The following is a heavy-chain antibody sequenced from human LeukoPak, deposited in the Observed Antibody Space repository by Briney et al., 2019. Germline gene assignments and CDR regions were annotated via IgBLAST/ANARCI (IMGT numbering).Heavy chain of an antibody. CDR2: ISGDGGST. CDR1: RFTFDDYA. Sequence: PGGSLRLSCASSRFTFDDYAMQWVRQAPGKDLAWVSLISGDGGSTYYADSVKGRFTISRHNSKNTLYLQMNSLRTEDPALYYCAKDIKRRGDIWGQGTMVTVSS. V-gene: IGHV3-43*02. J-gene: IGHJ3*02. CDR3: AKDIKRRGDI.